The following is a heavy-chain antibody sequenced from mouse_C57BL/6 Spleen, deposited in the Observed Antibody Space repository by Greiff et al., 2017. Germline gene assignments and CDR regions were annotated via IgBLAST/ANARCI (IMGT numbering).Heavy chain of an antibody. Sequence: VQLQESGAELVRPGASVTLSCKASGYTFTDYEMHWVKQTPVHGLEWIGAIDPETGGTAYNKKFKGKAILTADKSSSTAYMELRSLTSEDSAVYYCTRYRYDAPFAYWGQGTLVTVSA. CDR1: GYTFTDYE. J-gene: IGHJ3*01. CDR2: IDPETGGT. CDR3: TRYRYDAPFAY. V-gene: IGHV1-15*01. D-gene: IGHD2-3*01.